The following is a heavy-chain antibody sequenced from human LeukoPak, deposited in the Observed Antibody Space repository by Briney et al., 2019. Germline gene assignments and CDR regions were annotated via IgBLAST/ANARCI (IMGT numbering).Heavy chain of an antibody. D-gene: IGHD1-26*01. V-gene: IGHV3-74*01. J-gene: IGHJ4*02. CDR2: INGDGTTT. CDR3: ARRWYTGTYYYFDL. Sequence: PGGSLRLSCAASGFTLSTHWMHWARQAPGKGLVWVSRINGDGTTTSYADSVKGRFTISRVNAKSTLYLEMDSLRAEDTAIYYCARRWYTGTYYYFDLWGQGTLVTVSS. CDR1: GFTLSTHW.